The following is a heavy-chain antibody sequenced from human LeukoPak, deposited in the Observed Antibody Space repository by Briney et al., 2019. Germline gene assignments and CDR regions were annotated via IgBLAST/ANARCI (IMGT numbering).Heavy chain of an antibody. V-gene: IGHV4-30-4*08. CDR1: GGSISSGDYY. J-gene: IGHJ4*02. Sequence: SETLSLTCTVSGGSISSGDYYWSWIRQPPGKGLEWIGYIYYSGSTYYNPSLKSRVTISVDTSKNQFSLKLSPVTAADTAVYYCARDTVWGSYRYGHNYFDYWGQGTLVTVSS. CDR3: ARDTVWGSYRYGHNYFDY. D-gene: IGHD3-16*02. CDR2: IYYSGST.